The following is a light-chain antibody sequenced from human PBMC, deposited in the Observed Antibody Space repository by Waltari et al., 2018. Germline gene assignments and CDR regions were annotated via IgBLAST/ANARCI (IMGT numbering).Light chain of an antibody. V-gene: IGKV1-27*01. Sequence: DFQITQSPSSLSASVGDRTTITCRASQGVDIYLAWYEHKAGKAPELPVYGASTDPSVVPSRFSGSGSGTTFTLTINSLQPEDVATYYCQNYNSDPWTFGQGSRVDIK. CDR1: QGVDIY. CDR2: GAS. J-gene: IGKJ1*01. CDR3: QNYNSDPWT.